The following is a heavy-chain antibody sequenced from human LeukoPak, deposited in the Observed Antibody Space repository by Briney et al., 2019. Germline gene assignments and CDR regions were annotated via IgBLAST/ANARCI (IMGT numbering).Heavy chain of an antibody. Sequence: GRSLRLFCAASGFTFSSYGMHWVRQAPGKGLEWVAVISYDGSNKYYADSVKGRFTISRDNSKNTLYLQMNSLRAEDTAVYYCAKDSHYDFWSGYYLLGYYSAMDVWGQGTTVTVSS. V-gene: IGHV3-30*18. J-gene: IGHJ6*02. D-gene: IGHD3-3*01. CDR1: GFTFSSYG. CDR3: AKDSHYDFWSGYYLLGYYSAMDV. CDR2: ISYDGSNK.